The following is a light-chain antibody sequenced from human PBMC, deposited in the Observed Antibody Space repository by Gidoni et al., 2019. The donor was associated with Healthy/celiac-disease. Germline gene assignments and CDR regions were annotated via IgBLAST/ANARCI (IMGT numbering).Light chain of an antibody. CDR1: QSISSW. V-gene: IGKV1-5*03. CDR2: KAS. J-gene: IGKJ1*01. CDR3: QQYNSYPWT. Sequence: DIQMTQSPSTLSPSVGDRVTITCRASQSISSWLAWYQQKPGKAPNLLIYKASSLESGVPSRVSGSGSGTEFTLTISSLQPDDFATYYCQQYNSYPWTFGQGTKVEIK.